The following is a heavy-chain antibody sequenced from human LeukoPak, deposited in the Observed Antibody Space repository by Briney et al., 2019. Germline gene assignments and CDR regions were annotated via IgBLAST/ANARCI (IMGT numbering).Heavy chain of an antibody. V-gene: IGHV1-2*02. CDR2: INPNSGGT. CDR3: ARLLWFGELSTRTRRYFDY. CDR1: GYTFTGYY. J-gene: IGHJ4*02. D-gene: IGHD3-10*01. Sequence: ASVKVSCKASGYTFTGYYMHWVRQAPGQGLGWMGWINPNSGGTNYAQKFQGRVTMTRDTSISTAYMELSRLRSDDTAVYYCARLLWFGELSTRTRRYFDYWGQGTLVTVSS.